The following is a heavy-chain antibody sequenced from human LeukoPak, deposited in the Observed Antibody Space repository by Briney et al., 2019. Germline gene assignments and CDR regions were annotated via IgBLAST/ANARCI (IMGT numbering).Heavy chain of an antibody. CDR1: GFTFSDYY. CDR2: ISSNSSYT. D-gene: IGHD3-10*01. J-gene: IGHJ5*02. Sequence: GGSLRLSCAASGFTFSDYYMSWIRQAPGKGLEWVSYISSNSSYTNYADSVKGRFTISRDNAKNSLYLQMNSLRAEDTAVYYCARVEVRGDNWFDPWGQGTLATVSS. CDR3: ARVEVRGDNWFDP. V-gene: IGHV3-11*06.